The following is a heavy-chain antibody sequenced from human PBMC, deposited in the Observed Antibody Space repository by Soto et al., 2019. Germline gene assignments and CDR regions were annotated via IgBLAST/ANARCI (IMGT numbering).Heavy chain of an antibody. CDR1: GFTFSSYS. Sequence: GGSLRLSCAASGFTFSSYSMNWVRQAPGKGLEWVSSISSSSSYIYYADSVKGRFTIYRDNAKKSLYLQMNSLRDEDTAVYYCAKVRYYYDSRPFDYWGQGTLVNVSS. D-gene: IGHD3-22*01. V-gene: IGHV3-21*01. CDR2: ISSSSSYI. CDR3: AKVRYYYDSRPFDY. J-gene: IGHJ4*02.